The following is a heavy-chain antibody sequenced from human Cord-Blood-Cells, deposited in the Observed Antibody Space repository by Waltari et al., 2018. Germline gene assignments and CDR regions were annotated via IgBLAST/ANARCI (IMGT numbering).Heavy chain of an antibody. V-gene: IGHV1-2*02. Sequence: QVQLVQSGAEVKKPGASVKVSCKASGYTFTGYYRHWVRQAPGQGLEWMGCINPHSGGANFAPKFQGRVTMTRDTSISTAYMQLSRLRSDETALYYWATRDPNWGTFDIWGQGTMVTVSS. CDR1: GYTFTGYY. J-gene: IGHJ3*02. CDR2: INPHSGGA. D-gene: IGHD7-27*01. CDR3: ATRDPNWGTFDI.